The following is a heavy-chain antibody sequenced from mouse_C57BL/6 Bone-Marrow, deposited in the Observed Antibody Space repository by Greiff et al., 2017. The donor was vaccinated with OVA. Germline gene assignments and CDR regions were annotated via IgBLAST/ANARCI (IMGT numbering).Heavy chain of an antibody. CDR3: AQRGFTTVVATDFDY. CDR1: GFNIKNTY. CDR2: IDPANGNT. Sequence: VQLKQSVAELVRPGASVKLSCTASGFNIKNTYMHWVKQRPEQGLEWIGRIDPANGNTKYAPKFQGKATITADTSSNTAYLQLSSLTSEDTAIYYCAQRGFTTVVATDFDYWGQGTTLTVSS. D-gene: IGHD1-1*01. V-gene: IGHV14-3*01. J-gene: IGHJ2*01.